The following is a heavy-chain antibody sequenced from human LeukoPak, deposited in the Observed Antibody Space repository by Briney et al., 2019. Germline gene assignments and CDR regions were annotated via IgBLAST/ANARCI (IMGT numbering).Heavy chain of an antibody. Sequence: GASVKVSCKASGYTFTGYYMHWVRQAPGQGLEWMGWINPNSGGTNYAQKFQGWVTMTRDTSISTAYMELSRLRSDDTAVYYCARGIAVAVPYNWFDPWGQGTLVTVPS. J-gene: IGHJ5*02. V-gene: IGHV1-2*04. CDR1: GYTFTGYY. CDR3: ARGIAVAVPYNWFDP. D-gene: IGHD6-19*01. CDR2: INPNSGGT.